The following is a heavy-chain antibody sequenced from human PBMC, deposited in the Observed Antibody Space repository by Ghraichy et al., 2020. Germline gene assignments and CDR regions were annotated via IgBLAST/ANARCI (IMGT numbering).Heavy chain of an antibody. J-gene: IGHJ3*02. V-gene: IGHV7-4-1*02. CDR2: INTNTGNP. Sequence: ASVKVSCKASGYTFTSYAMNWVRQAPGQGLEWMGWINTNTGNPTYAQGFTGRFVFSLDTSVSTAYLQISSLKAEDTAVYYCAREYPSGTGYGDAFDIWGQGTMVTVSS. CDR3: AREYPSGTGYGDAFDI. D-gene: IGHD3/OR15-3a*01. CDR1: GYTFTSYA.